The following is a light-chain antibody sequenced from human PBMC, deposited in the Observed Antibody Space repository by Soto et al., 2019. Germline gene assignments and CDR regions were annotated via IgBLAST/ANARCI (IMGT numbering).Light chain of an antibody. V-gene: IGKV3-15*01. CDR1: QSVSSSY. J-gene: IGKJ1*01. Sequence: EIVMTQSPATLSVSPGGRATLSCRASQSVSSSYLAWYQQKPGQAPRLLIYGASTRATGIPARFSGSGSGTEFTLTISSLQSEDFAVYYCQQYNNWPPWTFGQGTKV. CDR2: GAS. CDR3: QQYNNWPPWT.